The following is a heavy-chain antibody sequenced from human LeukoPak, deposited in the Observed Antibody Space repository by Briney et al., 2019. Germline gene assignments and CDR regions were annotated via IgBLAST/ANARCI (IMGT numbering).Heavy chain of an antibody. CDR1: GGSISSSSYY. D-gene: IGHD6-13*01. CDR2: IYYSGST. V-gene: IGHV4-39*01. Sequence: PSETLSLTCTVSGGSISSSSYYWGWIRQPPGKGLEWIGSIYYSGSTYYNPSLKSRVTISVDTSKNQFSLKLSSATAADTAVYYCARSKQLVIIDYWGQGTLVTVSS. CDR3: ARSKQLVIIDY. J-gene: IGHJ4*02.